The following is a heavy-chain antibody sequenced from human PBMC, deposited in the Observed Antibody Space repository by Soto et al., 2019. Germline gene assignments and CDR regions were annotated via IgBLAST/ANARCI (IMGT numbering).Heavy chain of an antibody. Sequence: KTSKTLSLTCTVPGDSISSGSYWGWIRQPPGEGPEWIASIYHGGTTFYNPSLKSRISISVDTSKNQCSLRLTSVTAADTATYYCARVHVMVVAGSTFDYWGPGTLVTASS. CDR2: IYHGGTT. CDR1: GDSISSGSY. CDR3: ARVHVMVVAGSTFDY. J-gene: IGHJ4*03. D-gene: IGHD6-19*01. V-gene: IGHV4-38-2*02.